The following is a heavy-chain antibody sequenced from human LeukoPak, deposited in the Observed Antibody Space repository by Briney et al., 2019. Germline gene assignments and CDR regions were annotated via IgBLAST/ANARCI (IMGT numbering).Heavy chain of an antibody. CDR3: ARTSSALWLRTPGGDY. V-gene: IGHV1-18*01. D-gene: IGHD5-12*01. CDR1: GYTFTSYG. CDR2: ISAYNGNT. J-gene: IGHJ4*02. Sequence: ASVKVSCKASGYTFTSYGISWVRQAPGQGLEWMGWISAYNGNTNYAQKLQGRVTMTTDTSTSTAYMELRSLRSDDTAVYYCARTSSALWLRTPGGDYWGQGTLVTVSS.